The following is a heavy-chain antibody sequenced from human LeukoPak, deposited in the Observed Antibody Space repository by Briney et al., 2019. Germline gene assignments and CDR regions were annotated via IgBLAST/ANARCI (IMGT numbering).Heavy chain of an antibody. Sequence: SETLSLTCAVYGGSFSGYYWSWIRQPPGRGLEWIGYIYYSGDTSYNPSLKSRVTISVDTPKNQFSLKLSSVTAADMAVYYCARPYSTSARGTFDIWGQGTMVTVSS. CDR2: IYYSGDT. J-gene: IGHJ3*02. CDR1: GGSFSGYY. D-gene: IGHD1-26*01. CDR3: ARPYSTSARGTFDI. V-gene: IGHV4-59*01.